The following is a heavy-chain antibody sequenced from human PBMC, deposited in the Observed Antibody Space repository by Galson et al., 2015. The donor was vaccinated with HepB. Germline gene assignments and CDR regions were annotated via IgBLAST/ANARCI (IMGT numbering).Heavy chain of an antibody. V-gene: IGHV3-48*01. J-gene: IGHJ6*02. Sequence: SLRLSCAASGFTFSSYSMNWVRQAPGKGLEWVSYISSSSSTIYYADSVKGRFTISRDNAKNSLYLQMNSLRAEDTAVYYCARDWVRYLEWLSHMDVWGQGTTVTVSS. CDR2: ISSSSSTI. CDR3: ARDWVRYLEWLSHMDV. CDR1: GFTFSSYS. D-gene: IGHD3-3*01.